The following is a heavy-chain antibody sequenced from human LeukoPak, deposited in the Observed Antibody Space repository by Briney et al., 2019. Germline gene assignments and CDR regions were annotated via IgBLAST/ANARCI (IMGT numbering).Heavy chain of an antibody. CDR2: ISGSGGST. Sequence: TGGSLRLSCAASGFTFSSYAMSWARQAPGKGLEWVSAISGSGGSTYYADSVKGRFTISRDNSKNTLYLQMNSLRAEDTAVYYCARLPNYYGSGASGMDVWGQGTTVTVSS. D-gene: IGHD3-10*01. CDR1: GFTFSSYA. CDR3: ARLPNYYGSGASGMDV. V-gene: IGHV3-23*01. J-gene: IGHJ6*02.